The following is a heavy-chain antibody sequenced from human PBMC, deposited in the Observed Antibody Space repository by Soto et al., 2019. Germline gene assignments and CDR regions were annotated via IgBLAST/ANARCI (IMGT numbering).Heavy chain of an antibody. Sequence: EVQLVESGGGLVQPGGSLRLSCAASGFTLSSYSMNWVRQPPGKGLEWVSYVSSTSSTIYYADSVKGRFTISRDNAMNAVYLQMNSLRAEDTALDYCARGREVTTPGPNLDYWGQGTLVTVSS. J-gene: IGHJ4*01. V-gene: IGHV3-48*01. CDR2: VSSTSSTI. CDR3: ARGREVTTPGPNLDY. D-gene: IGHD3-3*01. CDR1: GFTLSSYS.